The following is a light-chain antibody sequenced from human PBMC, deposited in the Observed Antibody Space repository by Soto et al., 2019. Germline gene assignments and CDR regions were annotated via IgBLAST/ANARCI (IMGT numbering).Light chain of an antibody. CDR2: DEF. Sequence: EIVLTQSPATLSLSPGERATLSCRASQSVGSYFAWYQQKPGQAPRLLIYDEFSRATGIPARFSGSGSGTDSTLTISITERDDFDVYFCHQRRSWPLTFGGGTMVEIK. CDR3: HQRRSWPLT. J-gene: IGKJ4*01. CDR1: QSVGSY. V-gene: IGKV3-11*01.